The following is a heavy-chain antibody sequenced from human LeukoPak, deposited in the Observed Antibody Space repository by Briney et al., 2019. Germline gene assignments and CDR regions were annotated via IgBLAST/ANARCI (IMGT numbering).Heavy chain of an antibody. CDR1: GYTFTGYY. Sequence: ASVKVSCKASGYTFTGYYMHWVRQAPRQGLEWMGCINPNSGVTNYAQKFQGRVTMTRDTSISTAYMELSRLRSDDTAVYYCARNRDKIAVAGTFPWGQGTLVTVSS. J-gene: IGHJ5*02. V-gene: IGHV1-2*02. D-gene: IGHD6-19*01. CDR3: ARNRDKIAVAGTFP. CDR2: INPNSGVT.